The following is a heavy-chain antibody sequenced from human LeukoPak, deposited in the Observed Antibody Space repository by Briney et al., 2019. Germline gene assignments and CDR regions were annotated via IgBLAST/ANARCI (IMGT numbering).Heavy chain of an antibody. J-gene: IGHJ6*03. Sequence: SGGSLRLSCTASGFTLGDYAMSWVRQAPGKGLEWVGFIRSKAYGRTTEYAASVKGRFTISRDDSKSIAYLQMISLKTEDTAVYYCTRDFCSSTSCYYYYYFMDAGGKGTTVSVSS. CDR3: TRDFCSSTSCYYYYYFMDA. V-gene: IGHV3-49*04. D-gene: IGHD2-2*01. CDR2: IRSKAYGRTT. CDR1: GFTLGDYA.